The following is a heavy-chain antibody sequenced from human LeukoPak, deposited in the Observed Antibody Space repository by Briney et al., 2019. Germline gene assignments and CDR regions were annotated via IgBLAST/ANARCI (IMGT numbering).Heavy chain of an antibody. D-gene: IGHD3-22*01. CDR1: GFTFSSYS. CDR2: INSDGSTT. V-gene: IGHV3-74*01. CDR3: ARERYYYDSSGSYWYFDY. J-gene: IGHJ4*02. Sequence: GGSLRLSCAASGFTFSSYSMNWVRQAPGKGLVWVSRINSDGSTTSYADSVKGRFTFSRDNAKNTLYLQMNSLRAEDTAVYYCARERYYYDSSGSYWYFDYWGQGTLVTVSS.